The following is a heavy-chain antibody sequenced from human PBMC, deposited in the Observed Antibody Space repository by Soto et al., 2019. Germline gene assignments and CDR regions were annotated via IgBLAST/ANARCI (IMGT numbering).Heavy chain of an antibody. CDR1: GFTFSNAW. Sequence: PGGSLRLSCAASGFTFSNAWMNWVRQAPGKGLEWVGRIKSKTDGGTTDYAAPVKGRFTISRDDSKNTLYLQMNSLKTEDTAVYYCTTSHVLLWFGDPDYGMDVWGQGTTVTVSS. CDR3: TTSHVLLWFGDPDYGMDV. D-gene: IGHD3-10*01. J-gene: IGHJ6*02. CDR2: IKSKTDGGTT. V-gene: IGHV3-15*07.